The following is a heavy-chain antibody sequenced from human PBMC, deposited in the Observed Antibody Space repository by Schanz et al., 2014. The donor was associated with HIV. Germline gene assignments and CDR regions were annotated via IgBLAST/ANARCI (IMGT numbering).Heavy chain of an antibody. V-gene: IGHV3-15*01. J-gene: IGHJ4*02. Sequence: EVQLLESGGGLVQPGGSLRLFCAASGFPFGYAWMSWVRQAPGKGLEWVGLIKSKTDGGTTDYAAPVKGRFTISRDDSKNTLYLQMNSLKTEDTAVYFCTTRRVLGVVQDFWGRGTLVTVSS. D-gene: IGHD3-3*01. CDR1: GFPFGYAW. CDR3: TTRRVLGVVQDF. CDR2: IKSKTDGGTT.